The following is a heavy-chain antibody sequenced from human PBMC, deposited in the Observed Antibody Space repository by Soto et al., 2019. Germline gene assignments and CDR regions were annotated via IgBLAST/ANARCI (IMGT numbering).Heavy chain of an antibody. J-gene: IGHJ4*02. CDR3: ARTAPMDAGDKYYYDF. CDR2: IIPFFGTA. V-gene: IGHV1-69*01. CDR1: GGTFSTFG. Sequence: QVQLVQSGAEVKKTGSSVKVSCKTSGGTFSTFGISWVRQAPGQGLEWMGGIIPFFGTAEYSQKFEDRITITADESTNTVDMDLRSLAAEDTGIYYCARTAPMDAGDKYYYDFWGQGALVTVSS. D-gene: IGHD3-16*01.